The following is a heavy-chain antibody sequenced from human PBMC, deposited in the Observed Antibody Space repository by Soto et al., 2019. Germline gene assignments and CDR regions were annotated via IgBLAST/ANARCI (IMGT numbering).Heavy chain of an antibody. CDR2: INPNSGGT. V-gene: IGHV1-2*04. CDR1: GYTFTGYY. J-gene: IGHJ6*02. Sequence: ASVKVSCKASGYTFTGYYMHWVRQAPGQGLKWMGWINPNSGGTNYAQKFQGWVTMTRDTSISTAYMELSRLRSDDTAVYYCARDHRYDILTGRQYYYYYGMGVWGQGTTVTVSS. D-gene: IGHD3-9*01. CDR3: ARDHRYDILTGRQYYYYYGMGV.